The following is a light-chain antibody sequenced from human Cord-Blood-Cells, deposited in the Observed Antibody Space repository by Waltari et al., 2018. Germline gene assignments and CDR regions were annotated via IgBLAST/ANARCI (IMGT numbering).Light chain of an antibody. CDR2: DVS. Sequence: QSALTQPASVSGSPGQSITISCTGTSSDVGGYTYVSWYQQHPGKAPKLMIYDVSNRPSGVSNRFPGSKSGNTASLTISGLQAEDEADYYCSSYTSSSTVVFGGGTKLTVL. V-gene: IGLV2-14*01. CDR3: SSYTSSSTVV. J-gene: IGLJ2*01. CDR1: SSDVGGYTY.